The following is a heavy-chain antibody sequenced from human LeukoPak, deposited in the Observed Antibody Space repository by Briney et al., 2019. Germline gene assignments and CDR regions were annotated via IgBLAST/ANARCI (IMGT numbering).Heavy chain of an antibody. CDR2: IYHSGTT. CDR1: GYSISSGYF. D-gene: IGHD3/OR15-3a*01. J-gene: IGHJ4*02. Sequence: PSETLSLTCAVSGYSISSGYFWGWIRPPPGKGLEWIGTIYHSGTTYYNPSLKNRATTSADTSKNEFSLKLSSVTAADTAVYYCARQGGGLVIDYWGQGTLVTVSS. CDR3: ARQGGGLVIDY. V-gene: IGHV4-38-2*01.